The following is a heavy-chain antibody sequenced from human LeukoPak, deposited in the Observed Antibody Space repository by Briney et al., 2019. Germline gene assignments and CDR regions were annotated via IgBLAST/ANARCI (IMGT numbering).Heavy chain of an antibody. CDR3: AKDGEWELPGFDY. D-gene: IGHD1-26*01. V-gene: IGHV1-46*01. Sequence: GASVKVSCKASGYTFTSYYMHWVRQAPGQGLEWMGIINPSGGSTSYAQKFQGRVTMTRDMSTSTVYMELSSLRSEDTAVYYCAKDGEWELPGFDYWGQGTLVTVSS. CDR2: INPSGGST. J-gene: IGHJ4*02. CDR1: GYTFTSYY.